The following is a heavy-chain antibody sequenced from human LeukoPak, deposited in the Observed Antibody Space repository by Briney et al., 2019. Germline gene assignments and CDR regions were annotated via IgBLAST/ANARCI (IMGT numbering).Heavy chain of an antibody. J-gene: IGHJ4*02. CDR1: GFTFSSYW. V-gene: IGHV3-7*01. CDR2: IKKDGSEK. D-gene: IGHD6-19*01. Sequence: GGSLRLSCAASGFTFSSYWMSWVRQAPGKGLEWVANIKKDGSEKYYVDSVKGRFTISRDNAKTSLYLHMNSLRAEDTAVYYCARALMRYSSGWYNDYWGQGTLVTVSS. CDR3: ARALMRYSSGWYNDY.